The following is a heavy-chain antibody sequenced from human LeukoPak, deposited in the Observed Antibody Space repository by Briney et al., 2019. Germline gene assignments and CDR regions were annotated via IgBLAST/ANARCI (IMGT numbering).Heavy chain of an antibody. Sequence: SVKVSCKASGYTFTSYGISWVRQAPGQGLEWMGWISAYNGNTNYAQKFQGRVTITADKSTSTAYMELSSLRSEDTAVYYCARNYDFWSGYNDYWGQGTLVTVSS. CDR1: GYTFTSYG. CDR3: ARNYDFWSGYNDY. D-gene: IGHD3-3*01. CDR2: ISAYNGNT. V-gene: IGHV1-18*01. J-gene: IGHJ4*02.